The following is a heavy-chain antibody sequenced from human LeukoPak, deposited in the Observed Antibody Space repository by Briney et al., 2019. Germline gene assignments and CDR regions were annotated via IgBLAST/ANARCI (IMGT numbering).Heavy chain of an antibody. D-gene: IGHD1-14*01. J-gene: IGHJ4*02. V-gene: IGHV3-15*01. CDR1: GFTFYSAW. CDR3: AADVVEPLAQIDF. CDR2: VRRKTDGEST. Sequence: PGGSIRLSCAASGFTFYSAWMNWVRRVPGKGLEWVGRVRRKTDGESTDYAAAVKGRFTVSRDDSKDTVFLEMNSLKTEDTAVYYCAADVVEPLAQIDFWGQGTLVTVSS.